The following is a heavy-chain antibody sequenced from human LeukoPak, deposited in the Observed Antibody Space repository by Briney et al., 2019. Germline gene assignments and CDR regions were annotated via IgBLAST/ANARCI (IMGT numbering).Heavy chain of an antibody. CDR1: GDSISSGNNY. CDR2: IYYSGST. V-gene: IGHV4-61*01. J-gene: IGHJ4*02. CDR3: ARGGSYDGKLMD. Sequence: SQTLSLTCTVSGDSISSGNNYWSWIRQPPGKGLEWIGYIYYSGSTNYNPSLKSRVTISVDTSKNQFSLKLSSVTAADTAVYYCARGGSYDGKLMDWGQGTLVTVSS. D-gene: IGHD3-22*01.